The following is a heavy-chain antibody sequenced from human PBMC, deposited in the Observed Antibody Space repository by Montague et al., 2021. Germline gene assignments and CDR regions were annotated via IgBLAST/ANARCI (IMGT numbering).Heavy chain of an antibody. J-gene: IGHJ4*02. CDR3: ARHIYYDTNGPSYFDV. V-gene: IGHV5-51*01. D-gene: IGHD3-22*01. CDR1: GYRFSSYW. CDR2: IYPGDSDT. Sequence: QSGAEVKKPGESLKISCKGSGYRFSSYWIGWVRQMPGKGLECMGIIYPGDSDTRYSPSFQGQVTISADKSISTAYVQWSSLKASDTAIYYCARHIYYDTNGPSYFDVWGQGTLVTVSS.